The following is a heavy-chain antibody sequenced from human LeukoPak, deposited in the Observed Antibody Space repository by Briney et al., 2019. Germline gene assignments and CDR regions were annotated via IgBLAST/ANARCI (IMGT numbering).Heavy chain of an antibody. CDR1: GGSISSSSYY. V-gene: IGHV4-39*01. CDR3: ATQYSLYDFDH. CDR2: IYYSGST. Sequence: PSETLSLTCTVSGGSISSSSYYWGWIRKPPGKGLEWIGSIYYSGSTYYNPSLKSRVTISVDTSKNQFSLKLSSVTAADTAVHYCATQYSLYDFDHWGQGTLVTVSS. J-gene: IGHJ4*02. D-gene: IGHD3-3*01.